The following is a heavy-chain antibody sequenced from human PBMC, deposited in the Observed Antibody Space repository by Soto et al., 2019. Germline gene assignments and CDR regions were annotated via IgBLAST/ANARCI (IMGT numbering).Heavy chain of an antibody. V-gene: IGHV3-64*01. J-gene: IGHJ6*03. CDR2: ISSNGVGT. Sequence: SLRLSCAAYGFTFSSYWMHWVRQAPGKGLEYVSGISSNGVGTYYANSVQGRFTISRDNSKNTVYLQMGSLRPEDMAVYYCARRARPDFYYMDVWGKGTTVTVSS. D-gene: IGHD6-6*01. CDR1: GFTFSSYW. CDR3: ARRARPDFYYMDV.